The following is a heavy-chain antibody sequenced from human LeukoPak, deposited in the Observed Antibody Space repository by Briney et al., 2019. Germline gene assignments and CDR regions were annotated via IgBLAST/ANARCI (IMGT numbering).Heavy chain of an antibody. D-gene: IGHD3-3*01. J-gene: IGHJ3*02. Sequence: ASVKVSCKASGYTFTSYGISWVRQAPGQGLEWMGWISAYNGNTNYAQELQGRVTMTTDTSTSTAYMELRSLRSDDTAVYYCARDRSDFWSGSAGFDAFDIWGQGTMVTVSS. CDR1: GYTFTSYG. CDR3: ARDRSDFWSGSAGFDAFDI. CDR2: ISAYNGNT. V-gene: IGHV1-18*01.